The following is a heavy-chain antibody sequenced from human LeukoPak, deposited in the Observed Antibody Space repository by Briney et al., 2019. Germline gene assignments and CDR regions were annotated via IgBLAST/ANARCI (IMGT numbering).Heavy chain of an antibody. Sequence: SVKVSCKASGGTFSSYAISWVRQAPGQGLEWVGRIIPILGIANYAQKFQGRVTITADKSTSTAYMELSSLRSEDTAVYYCARDSSGRIDYWGQGTLVTVSS. CDR3: ARDSSGRIDY. CDR2: IIPILGIA. J-gene: IGHJ4*02. D-gene: IGHD6-25*01. V-gene: IGHV1-69*04. CDR1: GGTFSSYA.